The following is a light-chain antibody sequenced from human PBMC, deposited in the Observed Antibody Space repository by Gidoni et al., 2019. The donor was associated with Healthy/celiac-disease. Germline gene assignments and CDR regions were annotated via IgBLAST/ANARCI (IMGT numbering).Light chain of an antibody. J-gene: IGKJ4*01. CDR1: QSVSSD. CDR2: EAS. CDR3: QQRSNWPPLT. V-gene: IGKV3-11*01. Sequence: EIVLTQSPATLSLSPGERATLSCRASQSVSSDLAWYQQKPGQAPRLLIYEASNRATGIPARFSGSGSGTDVTLTISSLEPEDVAVYYCQQRSNWPPLTFGGGTKVEIK.